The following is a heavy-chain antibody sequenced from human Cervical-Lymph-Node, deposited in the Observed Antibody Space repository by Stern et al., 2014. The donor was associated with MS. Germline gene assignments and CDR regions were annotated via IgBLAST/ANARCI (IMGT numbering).Heavy chain of an antibody. CDR3: AKNPLPRYASGTYFDF. D-gene: IGHD3-10*01. J-gene: IGHJ4*02. V-gene: IGHV3-23*04. CDR2: TSGSGIAT. Sequence: VQLVQSGGGLVQPGGSLRLSCAASGFTFSSYAMSWVRQAPGKGLEWVSATSGSGIATYYAGSVKGRVTIFRDKSKTTLYLQMNSLRAEDTAVYYCAKNPLPRYASGTYFDFWGQGNLVTVSS. CDR1: GFTFSSYA.